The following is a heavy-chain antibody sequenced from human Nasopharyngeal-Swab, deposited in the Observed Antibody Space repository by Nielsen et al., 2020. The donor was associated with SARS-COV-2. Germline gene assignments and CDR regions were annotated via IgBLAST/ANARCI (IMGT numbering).Heavy chain of an antibody. CDR3: ARSTMVRGYYYYYGMDV. J-gene: IGHJ6*02. CDR2: MNPNSGNT. D-gene: IGHD3-10*01. Sequence: ASVKVSCKASGYTFTSYDINWVRQATGQGLEWMGWMNPNSGNTGYAQKFQGRATMTRNTSISTAYMELSSLRSEDTAVYYCARSTMVRGYYYYYGMDVWGQGTTVTVSS. CDR1: GYTFTSYD. V-gene: IGHV1-8*02.